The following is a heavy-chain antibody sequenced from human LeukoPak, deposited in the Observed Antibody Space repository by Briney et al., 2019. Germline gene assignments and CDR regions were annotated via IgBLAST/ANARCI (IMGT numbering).Heavy chain of an antibody. CDR2: INHSGST. V-gene: IGHV4-34*01. CDR1: GGSFSGYY. D-gene: IGHD6-19*01. CDR3: ATRIAVAGKYFDY. J-gene: IGHJ4*02. Sequence: SETLSLTCAVYGGSFSGYYWSWIRQPPGKGLEWIGEINHSGSTNYNPSLKSRDTISVDTSKNQFSLKLSSVTAADTAVYYCATRIAVAGKYFDYWGQGTLVTVSS.